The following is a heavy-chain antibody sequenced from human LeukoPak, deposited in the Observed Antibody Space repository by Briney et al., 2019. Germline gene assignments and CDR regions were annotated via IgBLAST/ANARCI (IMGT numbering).Heavy chain of an antibody. Sequence: ASVKVSCKASGYTFTSYGISWVRQAPGQGLEWMGWISAYNGNTNYAQKLQGRVTMTIDTSTSTAYMELRSLRSDDTAVYYCARAQSIAARPDFDYWGQGTLVTVSS. V-gene: IGHV1-18*01. D-gene: IGHD6-6*01. CDR2: ISAYNGNT. J-gene: IGHJ4*02. CDR1: GYTFTSYG. CDR3: ARAQSIAARPDFDY.